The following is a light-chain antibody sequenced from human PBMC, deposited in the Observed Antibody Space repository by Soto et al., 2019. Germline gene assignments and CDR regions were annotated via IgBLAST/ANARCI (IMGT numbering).Light chain of an antibody. CDR3: NSYAGTSTPYI. J-gene: IGLJ1*01. CDR1: MSDVGRYNY. V-gene: IGLV2-14*03. Sequence: QCALTRPASVLGVAGEGITISCNRTMSDVGRYNYVSWYQQYPGKAPKAMIYDVSNRPSGVSNRFSGSKSGNTASLTISGLQAEDEADYYCNSYAGTSTPYIFGTGTKSPS. CDR2: DVS.